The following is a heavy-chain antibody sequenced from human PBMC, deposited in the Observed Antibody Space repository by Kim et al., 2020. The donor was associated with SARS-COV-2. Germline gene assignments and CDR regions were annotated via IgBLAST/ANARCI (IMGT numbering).Heavy chain of an antibody. D-gene: IGHD2-2*02. CDR3: TSWPYCSSTSCYNSDY. CDR1: GFTFSGSA. CDR2: IRSKANSYAT. J-gene: IGHJ4*02. V-gene: IGHV3-73*01. Sequence: GGSLRLSCAASGFTFSGSAMHWVRQASGKRLEWVGRIRSKANSYATAYAASVKGRFTISRDDSKNTAYLQMNSLKTEDTAVYYCTSWPYCSSTSCYNSDYWGQGTLVTVSS.